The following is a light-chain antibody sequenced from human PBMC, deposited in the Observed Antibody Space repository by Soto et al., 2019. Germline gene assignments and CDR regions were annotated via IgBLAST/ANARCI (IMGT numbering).Light chain of an antibody. CDR2: DVS. V-gene: IGKV3-11*01. CDR1: QSVGTY. CDR3: QKRVHWPN. Sequence: EIVFTQSPATLSLSPGERATLSCRASQSVGTYLSWYQQKPGQAPRLLIFDVSKRASGIQARVSGSGSGTDFTLTISSLAPEDFAVYYCQKRVHWPNFGGGTKVEIK. J-gene: IGKJ4*01.